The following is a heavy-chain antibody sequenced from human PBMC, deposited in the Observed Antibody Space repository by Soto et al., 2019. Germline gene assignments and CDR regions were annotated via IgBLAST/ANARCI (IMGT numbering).Heavy chain of an antibody. CDR3: TRMLKGSYDFDY. J-gene: IGHJ4*02. V-gene: IGHV2-26*01. D-gene: IGHD5-12*01. CDR1: GFSLSNARMG. Sequence: QVTLKESGPVLVKPTETLTMTCTVSGFSLSNARMGVSWIRQPPGEALEWLAYIFSNDEKSYSTSLKSRLTISKDTSKSQVVLTMTNMDPVDTATYFCTRMLKGSYDFDYWGQGTLVTVSS. CDR2: IFSNDEK.